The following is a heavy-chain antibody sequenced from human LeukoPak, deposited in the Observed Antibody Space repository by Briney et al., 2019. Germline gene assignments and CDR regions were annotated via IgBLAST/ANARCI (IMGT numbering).Heavy chain of an antibody. CDR1: GFTFSSYG. J-gene: IGHJ4*02. V-gene: IGHV3-23*01. CDR3: ARGSLAPDS. CDR2: ISGNGVNT. Sequence: PGGSLRLSCATSGFTFSSYGMSWVRQAPGKGLEWVSSISGNGVNTYYADSVKGRFTISRDNSKNTLYLQVSNLRAEDTAEYYCARGSLAPDSWGQGILVTVSS.